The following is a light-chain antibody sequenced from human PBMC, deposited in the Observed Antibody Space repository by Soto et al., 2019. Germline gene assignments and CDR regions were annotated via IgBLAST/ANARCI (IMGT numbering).Light chain of an antibody. V-gene: IGKV3-15*01. Sequence: EVVMTQSPATLSVSPGERVTLSCRASQSVASNLAWYQQRPGQAPRLLIFGASIRATAIPARFSGSGYGTEFTLTISSLQSEDFAVYYGQQYNNWPPWTFGQGTKVEIK. CDR2: GAS. CDR3: QQYNNWPPWT. J-gene: IGKJ1*01. CDR1: QSVASN.